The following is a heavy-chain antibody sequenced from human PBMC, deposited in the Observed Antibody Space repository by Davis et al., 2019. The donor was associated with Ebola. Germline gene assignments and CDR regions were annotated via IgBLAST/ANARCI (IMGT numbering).Heavy chain of an antibody. CDR1: GFTFRSYG. J-gene: IGHJ6*04. Sequence: GESLKISCAASGFTFRSYGMHWVRQAPGKGLEWVAVISYDGSNKYYADSVKGRFTISRDNSKNTLYLQMNSLRAEDTAVYYCARDDCDFWGGYSPVYYYGMDVWGKGTTVTVSS. CDR2: ISYDGSNK. V-gene: IGHV3-30*03. CDR3: ARDDCDFWGGYSPVYYYGMDV. D-gene: IGHD3-3*01.